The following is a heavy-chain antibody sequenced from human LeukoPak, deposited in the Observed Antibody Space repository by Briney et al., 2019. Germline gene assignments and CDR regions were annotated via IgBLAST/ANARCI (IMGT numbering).Heavy chain of an antibody. CDR1: GFTFSTYA. J-gene: IGHJ4*02. CDR2: ISPIGSRT. CDR3: AKASTVLKPIDS. Sequence: HPGVSLRLSCAASGFTFSTYAMNWARHAPGKGLEWVSAISPIGSRTYYADSVKGRFTISRDNSKNTLYLQMNTLRAGDTAIYYCAKASTVLKPIDSWGQGTLVTVSS. D-gene: IGHD1-14*01. V-gene: IGHV3-23*01.